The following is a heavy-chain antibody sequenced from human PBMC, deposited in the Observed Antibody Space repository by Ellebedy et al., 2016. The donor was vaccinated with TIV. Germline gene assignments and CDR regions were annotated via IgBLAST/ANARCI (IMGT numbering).Heavy chain of an antibody. D-gene: IGHD4-23*01. V-gene: IGHV3-11*01. CDR3: ARGSEGQLQDWFDS. CDR2: VSTTGSAT. CDR1: GFNFNDYY. Sequence: PGGSLRLSCEASGFNFNDYYMSRIRQAPGKGLEWISYVSTTGSATYYTDSVKGRFTISRDNAKKSLYLYMTSLRVEDTATYYCARGSEGQLQDWFDSWGQGALVTVSS. J-gene: IGHJ5*01.